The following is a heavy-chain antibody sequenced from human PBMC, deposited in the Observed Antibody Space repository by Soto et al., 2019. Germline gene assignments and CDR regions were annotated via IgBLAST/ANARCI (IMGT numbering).Heavy chain of an antibody. CDR3: ARDSSSSAYYYGMDV. CDR2: ISSSGSTI. Sequence: GGSLRLSCAASGFTFSSYEMNWVRQAPGKGLEWVSYISSSGSTIYYADSVKGRFTISRDNAKNSLYLQMNSLRAEDTAVYHCARDSSSSAYYYGMDVWGQGTTVTVSS. V-gene: IGHV3-48*03. J-gene: IGHJ6*02. D-gene: IGHD6-6*01. CDR1: GFTFSSYE.